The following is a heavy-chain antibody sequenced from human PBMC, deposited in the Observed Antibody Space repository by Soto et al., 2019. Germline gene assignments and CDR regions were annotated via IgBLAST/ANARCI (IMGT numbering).Heavy chain of an antibody. Sequence: QVQLVQSGAEVKKPGSSVKVSCKASGGTFSSDSFSWVRQAPGQGLEWMGGIIPMFDTPIYAQKFQDRVTLTADESTSTTYMQLSSLGSGDTAVYYCARSGGLDRDFNYWGQGSLVTVSS. CDR1: GGTFSSDS. J-gene: IGHJ4*02. CDR3: ARSGGLDRDFNY. D-gene: IGHD2-15*01. CDR2: IIPMFDTP. V-gene: IGHV1-69*12.